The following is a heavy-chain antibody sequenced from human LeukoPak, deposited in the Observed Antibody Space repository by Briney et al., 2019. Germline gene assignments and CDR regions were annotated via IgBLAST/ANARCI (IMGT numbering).Heavy chain of an antibody. Sequence: GGSLRLSCAASGFTFSSYAMHWVRQAPGKGLEWVAVISYDGSNKYYADSVKGRFTISRDNSKNTLYLQMNSLRAEDTAVYYCATTPRFLEWFLDYWGQGTLVTVSS. CDR3: ATTPRFLEWFLDY. V-gene: IGHV3-30-3*01. D-gene: IGHD3-3*01. J-gene: IGHJ4*02. CDR2: ISYDGSNK. CDR1: GFTFSSYA.